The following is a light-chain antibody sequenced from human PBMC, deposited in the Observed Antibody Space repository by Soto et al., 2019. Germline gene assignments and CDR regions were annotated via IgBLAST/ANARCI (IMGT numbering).Light chain of an antibody. V-gene: IGLV1-40*01. CDR3: QSYDSSFNGLI. Sequence: QSVLTQPPSASSTPGQTVTISCSGSTSNIGTFYVYWYQHLPGKAPKLLISAYTNRPSGIPDRFSGSKSGTSASLAITGLQAEDEADFYCQSYDSSFNGLIFGVGTKLTVL. J-gene: IGLJ2*01. CDR1: TSNIGTFY. CDR2: AYT.